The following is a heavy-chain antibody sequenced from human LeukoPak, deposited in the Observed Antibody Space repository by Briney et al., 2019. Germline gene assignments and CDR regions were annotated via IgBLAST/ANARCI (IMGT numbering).Heavy chain of an antibody. V-gene: IGHV3-30*02. Sequence: GGSLRLSCGASGFTFSTYDIHWVRQAPGKGLEWVPFIRYDGNIKYFADSVKGRFNISRDNSKHTMYLQMNSLRAEDTAVYYCAKGRYHDSSDCPIDYWGHGTLVTVSS. D-gene: IGHD3-22*01. J-gene: IGHJ4*01. CDR3: AKGRYHDSSDCPIDY. CDR2: IRYDGNIK. CDR1: GFTFSTYD.